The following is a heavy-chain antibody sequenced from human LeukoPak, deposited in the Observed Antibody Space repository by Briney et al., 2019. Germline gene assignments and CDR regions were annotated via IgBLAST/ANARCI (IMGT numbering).Heavy chain of an antibody. D-gene: IGHD3-10*02. CDR2: ISSSGSTI. Sequence: GGSLRLSCAASGFTLSSYSMNWVRQAPGRGLEWVSYISSSGSTIYYADSVKGRFTISRDNAKNSLYLQMNSLRAEDTAVYYCAELGITMIGGVWGKGTTVTISS. J-gene: IGHJ6*04. CDR3: AELGITMIGGV. CDR1: GFTLSSYS. V-gene: IGHV3-48*04.